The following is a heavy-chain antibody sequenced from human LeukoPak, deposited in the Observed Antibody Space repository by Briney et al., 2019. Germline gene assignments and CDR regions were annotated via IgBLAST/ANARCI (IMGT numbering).Heavy chain of an antibody. Sequence: GGSLRLSCTASGFPFIEYSMNWVRQAPGKGLEWISYIGIDSGNTKYADSVRGRFTISADKAKNSLYLQMNSLRAEATAVYYCARDHNYAFDNWGQGTLVSVAS. J-gene: IGHJ4*02. CDR1: GFPFIEYS. D-gene: IGHD1-1*01. V-gene: IGHV3-48*01. CDR2: IGIDSGNT. CDR3: ARDHNYAFDN.